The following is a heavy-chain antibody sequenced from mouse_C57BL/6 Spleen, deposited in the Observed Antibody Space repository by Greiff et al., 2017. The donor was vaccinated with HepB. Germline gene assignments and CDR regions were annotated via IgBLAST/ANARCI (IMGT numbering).Heavy chain of an antibody. CDR1: GFTFSDYY. CDR2: ISNGGGST. D-gene: IGHD1-1*01. J-gene: IGHJ4*01. CDR3: ARHKTTVYYYAMDY. V-gene: IGHV5-12*01. Sequence: DVMLVESGGGLVQPGGSLKLSCAASGFTFSDYYMYWVRQTPEKRLEWVAYISNGGGSTYYPDTVKGRFTISRDNAKNTLYLQMSRLKSEDTAMYYCARHKTTVYYYAMDYWGQGTSVTVSS.